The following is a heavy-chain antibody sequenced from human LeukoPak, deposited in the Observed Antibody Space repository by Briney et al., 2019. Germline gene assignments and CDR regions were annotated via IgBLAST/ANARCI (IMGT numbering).Heavy chain of an antibody. CDR1: GFTFSNYW. D-gene: IGHD6-13*01. Sequence: PGGSLRLSCAASGFTFSNYWMHWVRQAPGKGLVWVSGSNSDGSSTSHADSVKGRFTISRDNAKNTLYLQMNSLRAEDTAVYYCARGGGYSYSPIDYWGQGALVTVSS. V-gene: IGHV3-74*01. CDR2: SNSDGSST. CDR3: ARGGGYSYSPIDY. J-gene: IGHJ4*02.